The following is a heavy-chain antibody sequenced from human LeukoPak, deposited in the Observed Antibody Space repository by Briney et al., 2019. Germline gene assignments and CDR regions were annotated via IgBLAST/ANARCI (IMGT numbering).Heavy chain of an antibody. CDR2: IIPILGIA. J-gene: IGHJ4*02. D-gene: IGHD2-15*01. CDR1: GGTFSSYA. Sequence: SVKVSCKASGGTFSSYAISWVRQAPGQGLEWMGRIIPILGIANYAQKSQGRVTITADKSTSTACMELSSLRSEDTAVYYCARDIPWDCSGGSCSTDYWGQGTLVTVSS. CDR3: ARDIPWDCSGGSCSTDY. V-gene: IGHV1-69*04.